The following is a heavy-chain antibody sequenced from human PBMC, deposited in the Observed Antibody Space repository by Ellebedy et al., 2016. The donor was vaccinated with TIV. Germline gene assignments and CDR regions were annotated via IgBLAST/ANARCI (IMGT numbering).Heavy chain of an antibody. CDR2: ISSAGST. D-gene: IGHD3-10*02. Sequence: GESLKISCAASGFTVSSNYMNWVRQAPGKGLEWVSIISSAGSTYYADSVKGRFTISTDNSKNTLNLQMTSLRAEDTAVYYCARASFYDVDLSGWYFDIWGRGTLVTVSS. V-gene: IGHV3-66*01. CDR3: ARASFYDVDLSGWYFDI. J-gene: IGHJ2*01. CDR1: GFTVSSNY.